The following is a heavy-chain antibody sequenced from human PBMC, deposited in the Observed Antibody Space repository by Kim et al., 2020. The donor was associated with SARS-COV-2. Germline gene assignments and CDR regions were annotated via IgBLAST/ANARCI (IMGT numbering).Heavy chain of an antibody. CDR2: INHRGST. Sequence: SETLSLTCAVYGASLNNFYWSLIRQSPGKWLEWIGEINHRGSTNYNPSLKSRVTISLDTSKNQFSLKLNSVTAADTAVYYCARETSRGDDAFDVWGQGTMVSVSS. CDR3: ARETSRGDDAFDV. V-gene: IGHV4-34*01. CDR1: GASLNNFY. J-gene: IGHJ3*01. D-gene: IGHD3-10*01.